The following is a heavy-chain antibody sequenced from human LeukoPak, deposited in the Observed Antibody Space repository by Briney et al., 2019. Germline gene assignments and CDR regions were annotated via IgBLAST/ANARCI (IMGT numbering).Heavy chain of an antibody. V-gene: IGHV4-59*01. CDR3: ARQIVVVVAATGSSYYYYYMDV. D-gene: IGHD2-15*01. CDR1: GGSISSYY. CDR2: IYYRGST. J-gene: IGHJ6*03. Sequence: SETLSLTCTVSGGSISSYYWSWIRQPPGKGLEWIGYIYYRGSTNYNPSLKSRVTISVDTSKNQFSLKLSSVTAADTAVYYCARQIVVVVAATGSSYYYYYMDVWGKGTTVTVSS.